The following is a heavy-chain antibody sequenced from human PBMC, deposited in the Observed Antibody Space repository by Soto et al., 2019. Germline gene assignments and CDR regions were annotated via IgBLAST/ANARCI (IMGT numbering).Heavy chain of an antibody. CDR2: ISGSGGST. CDR3: AKSWRVMAYYYYGMDV. D-gene: IGHD3-16*01. J-gene: IGHJ6*02. V-gene: IGHV3-23*01. Sequence: PGGSLRLSCAASGFTFSSYAMSWVRQAPGKGLEWVSAISGSGGSTYYADSVKGRFTISRDNSKNTLYLQMNSLRAEDTAVYYCAKSWRVMAYYYYGMDVWGQGTTVTVSS. CDR1: GFTFSSYA.